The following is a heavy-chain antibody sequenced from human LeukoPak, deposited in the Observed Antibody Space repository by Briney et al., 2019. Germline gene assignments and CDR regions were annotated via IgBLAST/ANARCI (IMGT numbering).Heavy chain of an antibody. CDR1: GLIVSSTY. CDR3: VREGGYCSGDTCFKWFDT. Sequence: GGSLTLPCTASGLIVSSTYMNWVRQAPGKGLEWVSVTYNGGSTYYADSVTGRFSISRDNSKNTLNLQMNSLTVEDTAVYYCVREGGYCSGDTCFKWFDTWGQGILVTVSS. CDR2: TYNGGST. J-gene: IGHJ5*02. D-gene: IGHD2-15*01. V-gene: IGHV3-53*01.